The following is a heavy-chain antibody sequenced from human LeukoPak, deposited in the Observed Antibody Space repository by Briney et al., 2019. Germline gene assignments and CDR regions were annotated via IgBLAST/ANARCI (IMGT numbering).Heavy chain of an antibody. CDR3: ARRQKAGWLRFTPASRWFDP. Sequence: TGGSLRLSCAASGFTSSSYWMSWVRQAPGKGLEWVANIKQDGSEKYYVDSVKGRFTISRDNAKNSLYLQMNSLRAEDTAVYYCARRQKAGWLRFTPASRWFDPWGQGTLVTVSS. D-gene: IGHD5-12*01. V-gene: IGHV3-7*03. CDR1: GFTSSSYW. CDR2: IKQDGSEK. J-gene: IGHJ5*02.